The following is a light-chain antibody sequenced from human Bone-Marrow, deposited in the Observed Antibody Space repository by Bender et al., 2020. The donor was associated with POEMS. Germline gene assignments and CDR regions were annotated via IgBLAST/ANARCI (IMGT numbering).Light chain of an antibody. J-gene: IGLJ3*02. CDR1: SSNIGGNA. CDR3: SAWDGILNGWV. Sequence: QSVLTQPPSASGTPGQRATISCSGSSSNIGGNAVNWWQQLPGTAPKLLTSGNDQRPSGVPDRFSGSKSGTSASLAISGLQSEDEADYFCSAWDGILNGWVCGGGPALTVL. V-gene: IGLV1-44*01. CDR2: GND.